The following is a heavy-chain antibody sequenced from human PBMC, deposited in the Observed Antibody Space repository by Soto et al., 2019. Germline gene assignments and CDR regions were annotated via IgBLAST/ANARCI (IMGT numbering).Heavy chain of an antibody. CDR3: AYRVGSRGSFDY. CDR1: GFSLSTSGVS. J-gene: IGHJ4*02. CDR2: IFWNDDK. D-gene: IGHD6-25*01. Sequence: QITLKESGPTLVKPTQTLTLTCSFSGFSLSTSGVSVGCIRQPPGKALEWLAFIFWNDDKRYSPSLQSRLTITKDNAKKEVVLTMTNMDPLDTGTYYCAYRVGSRGSFDYWGQGTLVTVSS. V-gene: IGHV2-5*01.